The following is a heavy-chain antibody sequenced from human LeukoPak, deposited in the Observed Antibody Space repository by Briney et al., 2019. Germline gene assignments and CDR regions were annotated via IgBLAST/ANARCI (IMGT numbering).Heavy chain of an antibody. J-gene: IGHJ4*02. V-gene: IGHV3-23*01. Sequence: GGSLRLSCAASGFTFSSYAMSWVRQAPGKGLEWVSAISGSGGSTYYADSVKGRFTISRDNSKNTLYLQMNSLRAEDTAVYYCARERRGYSGYDIPPDYWGQGTLVTVSS. D-gene: IGHD5-12*01. CDR1: GFTFSSYA. CDR2: ISGSGGST. CDR3: ARERRGYSGYDIPPDY.